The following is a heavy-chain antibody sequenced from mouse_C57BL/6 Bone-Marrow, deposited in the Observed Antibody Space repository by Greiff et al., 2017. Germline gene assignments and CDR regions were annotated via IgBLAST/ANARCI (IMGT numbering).Heavy chain of an antibody. CDR2: IHPNSGST. D-gene: IGHD3-3*01. J-gene: IGHJ4*01. CDR3: ARRDPQGAMDD. Sequence: QVQLQQPGAELVKPGASVKLSCKASGYTFTSYWMHWVKQRPGQGLEWIGMIHPNSGSTNYNEKFKSKATLTVDKSSSTAYLQLSSLTSEDSAVYFCARRDPQGAMDDWGQGTSVTVSS. V-gene: IGHV1-64*01. CDR1: GYTFTSYW.